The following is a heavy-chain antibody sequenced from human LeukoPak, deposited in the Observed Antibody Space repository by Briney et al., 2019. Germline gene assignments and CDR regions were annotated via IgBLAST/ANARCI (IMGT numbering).Heavy chain of an antibody. V-gene: IGHV3-74*01. J-gene: IGHJ4*02. CDR1: GYTFSRYW. CDR3: TTDTFGARDS. Sequence: GGSLRLSCAASGYTFSRYWMHWVRQGPGKGLVWVSRINEDGSSTSYAVSVRGRFTISRDNAKNTLYLQMNSLRAEDAAVYYCTTDTFGARDSWGQGTLVTVSS. CDR2: INEDGSST. D-gene: IGHD3-10*01.